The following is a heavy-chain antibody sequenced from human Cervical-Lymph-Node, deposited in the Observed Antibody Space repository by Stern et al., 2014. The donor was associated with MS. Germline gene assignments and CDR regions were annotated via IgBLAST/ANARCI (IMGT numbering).Heavy chain of an antibody. V-gene: IGHV1-8*01. CDR1: GYTFTNYD. Sequence: VQLVQSGAEVMKPGASVKVSCKASGYTFTNYDIIWVRRALGQGLEWVGWVNPKSGDTAYAQKFQDRVTMTRTTSRRTAYMEMSSLRSEDTAMYYCARVGYDTFTEFQRGGDYYYGMDVWGQGTTVTVS. CDR2: VNPKSGDT. J-gene: IGHJ6*02. D-gene: IGHD5-12*01. CDR3: ARVGYDTFTEFQRGGDYYYGMDV.